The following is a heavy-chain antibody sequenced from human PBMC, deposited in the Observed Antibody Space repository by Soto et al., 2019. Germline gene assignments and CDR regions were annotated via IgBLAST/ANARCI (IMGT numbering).Heavy chain of an antibody. CDR1: GYPFTSDG. Sequence: QVQLVQSGAEVKKPGASVTVSCRASGYPFTSDGLRWVRPAPGQGLEWMGWISAYNGNTNYAQKLQGRVTMTTDTSTSTAYMELRSLRSDETAWDYCARDLFAWGGMDVWGQGTTVTVSS. CDR3: ARDLFAWGGMDV. CDR2: ISAYNGNT. V-gene: IGHV1-18*01. D-gene: IGHD3-16*01. J-gene: IGHJ6*02.